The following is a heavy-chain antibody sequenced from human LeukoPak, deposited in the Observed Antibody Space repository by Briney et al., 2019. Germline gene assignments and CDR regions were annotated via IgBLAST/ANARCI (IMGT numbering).Heavy chain of an antibody. V-gene: IGHV3-30*01. Sequence: GGSLRLSCAASGFTFSNYAMHWARQAPGKGLEWVAVTSFDSTKEYYGNSVKGRFIVARDNAKATLHLQMHSLRPDDSAVYYCARFKVGRNATQKNAFDIWGRGTVVTVSS. CDR1: GFTFSNYA. CDR3: ARFKVGRNATQKNAFDI. D-gene: IGHD1-26*01. J-gene: IGHJ3*02. CDR2: TSFDSTKE.